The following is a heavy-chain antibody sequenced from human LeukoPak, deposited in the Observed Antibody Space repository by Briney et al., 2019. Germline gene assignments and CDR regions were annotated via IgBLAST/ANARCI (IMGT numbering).Heavy chain of an antibody. J-gene: IGHJ6*03. CDR2: IYHSGIT. V-gene: IGHV4-38-2*02. Sequence: SETLSLTCTVSDYSISSGYGYYWGWIRQPPGKGLEWIGNIYHSGITYYNHFNSSLKSRVTISIDTSKSQFSLRLTSVTAADTAVYFCARRGNGYNFRSWYYYYMDVWGKGTTVTISS. CDR3: ARRGNGYNFRSWYYYYMDV. D-gene: IGHD5-24*01. CDR1: DYSISSGYGYY.